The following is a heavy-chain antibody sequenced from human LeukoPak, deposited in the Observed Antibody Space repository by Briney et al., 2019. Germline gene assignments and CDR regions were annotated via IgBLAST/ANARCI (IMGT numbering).Heavy chain of an antibody. Sequence: GGSLRLSCAASGFTFSTFAMIWVRQPPGKGMEWVSSIFPSGGEIHYADSVRGRFTISRDNSKSTLSLQMNSLRAEDTAVYYCAKATGYLLWGQGTLVIVSS. CDR2: IFPSGGEI. V-gene: IGHV3-23*01. CDR3: AKATGYLL. J-gene: IGHJ4*02. D-gene: IGHD1-14*01. CDR1: GFTFSTFA.